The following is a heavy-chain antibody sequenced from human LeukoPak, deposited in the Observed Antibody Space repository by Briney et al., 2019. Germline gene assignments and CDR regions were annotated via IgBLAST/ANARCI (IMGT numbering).Heavy chain of an antibody. CDR3: ARGSGFYYGSGSPPIAVDV. CDR1: GGSIGSGGFS. J-gene: IGHJ6*02. Sequence: PSETLSLTCAVSGGSIGSGGFSWSWIRLPPGTGLECIGYIYHSGITYYNPSLKSRVTISIDRSKNQFSLTLSSVTAADTAVYYCARGSGFYYGSGSPPIAVDVWGQGTTVTVSS. D-gene: IGHD3-10*01. V-gene: IGHV4-30-2*01. CDR2: IYHSGIT.